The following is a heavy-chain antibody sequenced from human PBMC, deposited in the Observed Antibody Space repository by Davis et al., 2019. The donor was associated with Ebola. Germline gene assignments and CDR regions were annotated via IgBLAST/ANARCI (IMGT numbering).Heavy chain of an antibody. CDR2: INNDGSIT. Sequence: GESLKISCAASGFTFSSSWMHWVRQAPGKGLVWVSLINNDGSITTYADSVKGRFTISRDNAKNTLYLQMNTLRAEDTAVYYCARDLTVNDGKYIDSWGQGTLVTVSS. J-gene: IGHJ4*02. V-gene: IGHV3-74*01. CDR3: ARDLTVNDGKYIDS. CDR1: GFTFSSSW. D-gene: IGHD3-9*01.